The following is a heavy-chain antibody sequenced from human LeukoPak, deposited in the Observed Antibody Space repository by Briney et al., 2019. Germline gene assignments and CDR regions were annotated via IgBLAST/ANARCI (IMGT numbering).Heavy chain of an antibody. V-gene: IGHV3-30*03. CDR3: VRDWGYDSSGYWQKYFDT. J-gene: IGHJ4*02. CDR1: GFSFSSYN. CDR2: ISYDGSNK. Sequence: GGSLRLSCAASGFSFSSYNMNWVRQAPGKGLEWVAVISYDGSNKYYADSVKGRFTISRDTAKNTVHLQMNSLRAEDTAVYYCVRDWGYDSSGYWQKYFDTWGQGTLVTVSS. D-gene: IGHD3-22*01.